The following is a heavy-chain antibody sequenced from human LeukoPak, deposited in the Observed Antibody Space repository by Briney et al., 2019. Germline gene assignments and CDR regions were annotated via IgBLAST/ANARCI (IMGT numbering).Heavy chain of an antibody. CDR1: GYSFTSYW. CDR2: IYPADSQT. Sequence: GESLKISCKASGYSFTSYWIAWVRQMPGKGLEWMGIIYPADSQTIFSPSFQGQVTLSADKSISTAFLQWSSLKASDTAMYYCARQLEGGYFDYWGQGTLVTVSS. J-gene: IGHJ4*02. V-gene: IGHV5-51*01. CDR3: ARQLEGGYFDY. D-gene: IGHD1-1*01.